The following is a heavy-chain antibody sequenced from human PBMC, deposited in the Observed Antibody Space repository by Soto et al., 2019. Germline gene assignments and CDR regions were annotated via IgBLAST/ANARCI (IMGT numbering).Heavy chain of an antibody. CDR1: GFTFSSYS. CDR2: ISSSSSYI. CDR3: ARTAAGTRSWFDP. J-gene: IGHJ5*02. D-gene: IGHD6-13*01. Sequence: EVQLVESGGGLVKPGGSLSLSCAASGFTFSSYSMNWVRQAPGKGLEWVSSISSSSSYIYYADSVKGRFTISIDNAKNSLYLQMNSLRAKDTAVYYCARTAAGTRSWFDPWGQGTLVTVSS. V-gene: IGHV3-21*01.